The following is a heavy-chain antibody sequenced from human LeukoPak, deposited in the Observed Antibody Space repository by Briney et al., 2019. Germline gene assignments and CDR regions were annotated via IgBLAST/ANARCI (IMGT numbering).Heavy chain of an antibody. J-gene: IGHJ4*02. V-gene: IGHV3-23*01. Sequence: GGSLRLSCAASGFTFSSYAMSWVRQAPGKGPEWVSAISGSGGSTYYADSVKGRFTISRDNSKNTLYLQMNSLRAEDTAVYYCAKDRELLLWFGELDYWGQGTLVTVSS. CDR2: ISGSGGST. D-gene: IGHD3-10*01. CDR3: AKDRELLLWFGELDY. CDR1: GFTFSSYA.